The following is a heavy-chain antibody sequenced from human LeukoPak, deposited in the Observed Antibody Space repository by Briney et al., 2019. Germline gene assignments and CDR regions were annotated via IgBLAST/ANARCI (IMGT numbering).Heavy chain of an antibody. Sequence: GGSLRLSCAASGFTFSSYAMSWVRQGPGKGLEWVSAISGSGGSTYYADSVKGRFTISRDNSKNTLDLQMNSLRAEDTAVYYCAKGLKGCSGSSCYYFFDFWGQGALITVSS. D-gene: IGHD2-15*01. CDR1: GFTFSSYA. V-gene: IGHV3-23*01. CDR3: AKGLKGCSGSSCYYFFDF. J-gene: IGHJ4*02. CDR2: ISGSGGST.